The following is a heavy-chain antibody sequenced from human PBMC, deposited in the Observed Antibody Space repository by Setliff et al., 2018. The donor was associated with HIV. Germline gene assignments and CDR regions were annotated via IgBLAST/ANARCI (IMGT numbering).Heavy chain of an antibody. Sequence: GESLKISCKGSGYSFSTYWIAWVRQMPGKGLEWMGLIYPGDSNIKYSPSFQGQVTISADKSITTAYLQWTNVKASDTAMYYCARHDSSGYRGNWFFDLWGRGTLVTVSS. CDR1: GYSFSTYW. D-gene: IGHD3-22*01. CDR3: ARHDSSGYRGNWFFDL. J-gene: IGHJ2*01. CDR2: IYPGDSNI. V-gene: IGHV5-51*01.